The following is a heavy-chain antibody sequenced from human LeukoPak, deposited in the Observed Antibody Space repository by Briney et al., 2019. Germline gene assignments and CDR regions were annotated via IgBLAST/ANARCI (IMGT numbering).Heavy chain of an antibody. J-gene: IGHJ4*02. D-gene: IGHD3-22*01. CDR2: INHSGST. CDR3: ARGRDKDSSGYYYKLGQRFFDY. Sequence: PSETLSLTCAVYGGSFSGYYWSWIRQPPGKGLEWIGEINHSGSTNYNPSLKSRVTISVDTSKNQFSLKLSSVTAADTAVYYCARGRDKDSSGYYYKLGQRFFDYWGQGTLVTVSS. V-gene: IGHV4-34*01. CDR1: GGSFSGYY.